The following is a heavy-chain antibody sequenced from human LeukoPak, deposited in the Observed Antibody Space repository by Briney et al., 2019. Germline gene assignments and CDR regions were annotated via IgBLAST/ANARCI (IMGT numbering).Heavy chain of an antibody. Sequence: TSETLSLTCTVSGGSISSYYWSWIRQPPGKGLEWIGYIYYSGSTNYNPSLKSRVTISVDTSKNQFSLKLSSVTAADTAVYYCVREEVGATNYWGQGTLVTVSS. V-gene: IGHV4-59*01. CDR3: VREEVGATNY. CDR1: GGSISSYY. CDR2: IYYSGST. D-gene: IGHD1-26*01. J-gene: IGHJ4*02.